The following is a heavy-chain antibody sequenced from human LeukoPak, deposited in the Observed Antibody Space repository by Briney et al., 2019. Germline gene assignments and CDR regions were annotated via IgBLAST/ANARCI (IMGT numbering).Heavy chain of an antibody. Sequence: PGGSLRLSCAASGFTFSSYSMNWVRQAPGKGLEWVSYISSSSSTIYYADSVKGRFTISRDNAKNSLYLQMNSLRAEDTAVYYCARAGYSSSLALDVWGKGTTVTVSS. CDR1: GFTFSSYS. V-gene: IGHV3-48*01. D-gene: IGHD6-13*01. CDR2: ISSSSSTI. J-gene: IGHJ6*04. CDR3: ARAGYSSSLALDV.